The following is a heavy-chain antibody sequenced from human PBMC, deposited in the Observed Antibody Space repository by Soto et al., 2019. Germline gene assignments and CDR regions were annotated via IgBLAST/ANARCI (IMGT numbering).Heavy chain of an antibody. J-gene: IGHJ6*02. CDR1: GFTFSSYA. Sequence: GGSLRLSCAASGFTFSSYAMSWVRQAPGKGLEWVSAISGSGGSTYYADSVKGRFTISRDNSKNTLYMQMNSLRAEDTAVYYCAKDFGSPKIFGVVIIPPRYYYGMDVWGQGTTVAVSS. V-gene: IGHV3-23*01. CDR2: ISGSGGST. D-gene: IGHD3-3*01. CDR3: AKDFGSPKIFGVVIIPPRYYYGMDV.